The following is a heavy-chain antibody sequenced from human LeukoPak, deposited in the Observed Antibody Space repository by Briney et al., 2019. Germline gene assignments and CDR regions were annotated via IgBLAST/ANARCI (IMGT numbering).Heavy chain of an antibody. J-gene: IGHJ4*02. CDR2: INPNSGGT. CDR3: ATATVTTLVVDYFDY. D-gene: IGHD4-17*01. V-gene: IGHV1-2*02. Sequence: ASVKVSCKASGYTFTGYYMHWVRQAPGQGLEWMGWINPNSGGTNYAQKFQGRVTMTEDTSTDTAYMELSSLRSEDTAVYYCATATVTTLVVDYFDYWGQGTLVTVSS. CDR1: GYTFTGYY.